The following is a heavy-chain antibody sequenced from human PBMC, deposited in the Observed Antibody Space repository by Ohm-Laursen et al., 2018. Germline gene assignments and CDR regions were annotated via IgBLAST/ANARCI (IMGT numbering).Heavy chain of an antibody. V-gene: IGHV4-59*07. CDR3: ARVTNLGSSDWHAFDI. J-gene: IGHJ3*02. CDR2: IYYSGST. D-gene: IGHD6-19*01. CDR1: GGSISSYY. Sequence: DTLSLTCTVSGGSISSYYWSWIRQPPGKGLEWIGYIYYSGSTNYNPSLKSRVTISVDTSKNQFSLKLSSVTAADTAVYYCARVTNLGSSDWHAFDIWGQGTMVTVSS.